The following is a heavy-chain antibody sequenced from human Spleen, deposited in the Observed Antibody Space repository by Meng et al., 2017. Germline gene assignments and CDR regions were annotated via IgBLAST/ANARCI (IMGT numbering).Heavy chain of an antibody. Sequence: GESLKISCAASGFSFSYCAMNWVRQAPGKGLEWVSPFSDTGGSTYFADSVKGRFTISRDNSKNTLYLQMNSLRAEDTAVYYCAKDELLGASGSLGMDVWGQGTTVTVSS. CDR1: GFSFSYCA. J-gene: IGHJ6*02. D-gene: IGHD3-10*01. CDR2: FSDTGGST. V-gene: IGHV3-23*01. CDR3: AKDELLGASGSLGMDV.